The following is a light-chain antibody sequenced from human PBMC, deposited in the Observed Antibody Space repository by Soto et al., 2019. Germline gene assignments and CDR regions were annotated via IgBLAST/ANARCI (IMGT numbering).Light chain of an antibody. V-gene: IGKV3-15*01. CDR2: GAS. CDR3: QQYNNWPPLT. CDR1: QSVSSN. J-gene: IGKJ4*01. Sequence: MTQSPSSLSVSPGERATLCCRASQSVSSNLAWYQQKPGQAPRLLIYGASTRATGIPARFSGSGSGTEFTLTISSLQSEDFAVYYCQQYNNWPPLTFGGGTKVEIK.